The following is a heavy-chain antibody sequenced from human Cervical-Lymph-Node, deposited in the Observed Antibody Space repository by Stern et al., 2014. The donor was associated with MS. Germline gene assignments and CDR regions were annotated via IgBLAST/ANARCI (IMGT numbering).Heavy chain of an antibody. CDR3: AKDSPPVIATTGLDY. J-gene: IGHJ4*02. CDR2: ISFDGSNP. Sequence: VQLVESGGGVVQPGRSLRLSCVASGFTFISYGMHWVRQAPGKGLEWVSFISFDGSNPYYADSVKGRFTISRDTSKNALFLQMNSLRAEDTAVYYCAKDSPPVIATTGLDYWGQGTLVTVSS. CDR1: GFTFISYG. D-gene: IGHD6-13*01. V-gene: IGHV3-30*18.